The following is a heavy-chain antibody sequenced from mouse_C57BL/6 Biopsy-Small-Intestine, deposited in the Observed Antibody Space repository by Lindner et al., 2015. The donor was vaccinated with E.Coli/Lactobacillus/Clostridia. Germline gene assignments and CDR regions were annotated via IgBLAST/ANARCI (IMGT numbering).Heavy chain of an antibody. V-gene: IGHV1-81*01. D-gene: IGHD1-1*01. CDR2: IIPISGTT. CDR1: GGTFSSYS. Sequence: SVKVSCKTSGGTFSSYSINWVRQAPGQGLEWMGVIIPISGTTNYAQKFQGRVTMTADKSTSTVYMELSSLRSKDTAVYYCATLPAYCSNTHCQYFDDADNWGQGTMVTVSS. J-gene: IGHJ3*01. CDR3: ATLPAYCSNTHCQYFDDADN.